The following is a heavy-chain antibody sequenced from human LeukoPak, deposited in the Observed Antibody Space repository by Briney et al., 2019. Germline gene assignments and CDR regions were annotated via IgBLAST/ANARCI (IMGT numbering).Heavy chain of an antibody. J-gene: IGHJ3*02. D-gene: IGHD3-22*01. CDR1: GLTVSSSY. Sequence: GGSLRLSCAASGLTVSSSYMSWVRQAPGKGLEWVSIIYNDGSTYYADSMKGRFTISRDNSKNTLYLQMNSLRAEDTAVYYCAKDPYDSSGYYFPGAFDIWGQGTMVTVSS. V-gene: IGHV3-53*05. CDR3: AKDPYDSSGYYFPGAFDI. CDR2: IYNDGST.